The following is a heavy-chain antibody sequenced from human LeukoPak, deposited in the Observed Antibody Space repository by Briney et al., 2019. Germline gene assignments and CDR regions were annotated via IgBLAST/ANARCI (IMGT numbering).Heavy chain of an antibody. CDR2: IYYSGST. Sequence: SETLSLTCTVSGGSISSYYWSWIRQPPGKGLEWIGYIYYSGSTNYNPSLKGRVTISVDTSKDQFSLKLSSVTAADTAVYYCARHLLLPPGAFDIWGQGTMVTVSS. V-gene: IGHV4-59*08. J-gene: IGHJ3*02. CDR3: ARHLLLPPGAFDI. CDR1: GGSISSYY.